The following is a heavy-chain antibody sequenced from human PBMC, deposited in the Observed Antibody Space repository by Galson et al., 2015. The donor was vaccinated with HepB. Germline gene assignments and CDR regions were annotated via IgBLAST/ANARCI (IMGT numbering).Heavy chain of an antibody. Sequence: SLRLSCAVSGLSFSDVWMNWVRQAPGKGLEWVGRIKSKSDGGTADYAAPVQGRFTISRDDSQNMLYLQMNSLRAEDTAVYYCAKRYWGDGYHFDHWGQGTLVTVSS. V-gene: IGHV3-15*01. CDR1: GLSFSDVW. D-gene: IGHD5-24*01. CDR3: AKRYWGDGYHFDH. CDR2: IKSKSDGGTA. J-gene: IGHJ4*02.